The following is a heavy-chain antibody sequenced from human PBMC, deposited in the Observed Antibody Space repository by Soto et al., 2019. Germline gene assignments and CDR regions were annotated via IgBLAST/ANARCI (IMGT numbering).Heavy chain of an antibody. CDR3: EPGGSEY. CDR1: EFTFSSSW. Sequence: EVQLVESGGGLVQPGGSLRLSCVVSEFTFSSSWMHWVRQGPGKGLVWVSRMNTDGSIINYADSVKGRFTTSRDNAKNMFFLQRNSRRAEDTAFYCCEPGGSEYWGRGALVTVSS. CDR2: MNTDGSII. V-gene: IGHV3-74*01. J-gene: IGHJ4*02. D-gene: IGHD3-16*01.